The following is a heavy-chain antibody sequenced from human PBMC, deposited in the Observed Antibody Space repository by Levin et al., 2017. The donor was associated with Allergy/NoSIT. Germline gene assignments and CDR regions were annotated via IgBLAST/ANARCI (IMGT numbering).Heavy chain of an antibody. CDR1: GFTFDDYA. Sequence: PGGSLRLSCAASGFTFDDYAMHWVRQAPGKGLEWVSGISWNSGSIGYADSVKGRFTISRDNAKNSLYLQMNSLRAEDTALYYCAKASTAMVLYYYYGMDVWGQGTTVTVSS. D-gene: IGHD5-18*01. V-gene: IGHV3-9*01. CDR2: ISWNSGSI. CDR3: AKASTAMVLYYYYGMDV. J-gene: IGHJ6*02.